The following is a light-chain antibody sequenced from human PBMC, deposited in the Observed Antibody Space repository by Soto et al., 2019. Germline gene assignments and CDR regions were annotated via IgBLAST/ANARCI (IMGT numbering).Light chain of an antibody. CDR2: DAS. Sequence: EFVVTQSPATLSLSPGERATLSCRASPSVSSSLAWYQQKPGQAPRLLIYDASTLQSGVPSKFSGSGSGTDFTLTVSSLQPEDFATYYCQQYHLYPLTFGGGTKVEIK. V-gene: IGKV3-11*01. CDR1: PSVSSS. J-gene: IGKJ4*01. CDR3: QQYHLYPLT.